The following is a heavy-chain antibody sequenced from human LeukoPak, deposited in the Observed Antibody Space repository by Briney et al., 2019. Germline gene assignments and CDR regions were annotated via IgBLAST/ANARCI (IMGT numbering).Heavy chain of an antibody. CDR2: IYYSGST. J-gene: IGHJ4*02. CDR1: GGSISSSSYY. D-gene: IGHD3-22*01. V-gene: IGHV4-39*07. CDR3: ARGYYYDSSGYYYPPSG. Sequence: SETLSLTCTVSGGSISSSSYYWGWIRQPPGKGLEWIGSIYYSGSTYYNPSLKSRVTISVDTSKNQFSLKLSSVTAADTAVYYCARGYYYDSSGYYYPPSGWGQGTLVTVSS.